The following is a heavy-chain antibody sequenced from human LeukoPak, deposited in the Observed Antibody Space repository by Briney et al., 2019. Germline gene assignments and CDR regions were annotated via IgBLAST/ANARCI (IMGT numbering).Heavy chain of an antibody. V-gene: IGHV1-69*04. J-gene: IGHJ4*02. Sequence: ASVKVSCKASGGTFSSYAISWVRQAPGQGLEWMGRIIPILGIANYAQKFQGRVTITADRSTSTAYMELSSLRSEDTAVYYCARVHGSFPGDYWGQGTLVTVSS. CDR1: GGTFSSYA. CDR3: ARVHGSFPGDY. CDR2: IIPILGIA. D-gene: IGHD3-10*01.